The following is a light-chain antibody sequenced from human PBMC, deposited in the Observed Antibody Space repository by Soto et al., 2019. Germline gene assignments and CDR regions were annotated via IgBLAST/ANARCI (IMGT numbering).Light chain of an antibody. Sequence: EIVMTQSPATLSLSPGERATLSCRASQSFSGSYLSWYQQKPGQAPRLLIYGASTRATGIPARFSGSGSGTDFTLTIGSLQPEDFAVYYCQQDYNLPITFGQGTRLEIK. J-gene: IGKJ5*01. CDR2: GAS. CDR3: QQDYNLPIT. CDR1: QSFSGSY. V-gene: IGKV3D-7*01.